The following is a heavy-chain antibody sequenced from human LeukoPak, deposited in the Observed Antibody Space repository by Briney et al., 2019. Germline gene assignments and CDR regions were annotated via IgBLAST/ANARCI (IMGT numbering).Heavy chain of an antibody. V-gene: IGHV4-4*07. D-gene: IGHD1/OR15-1a*01. J-gene: IGHJ4*02. Sequence: SETLSLTCTVSGGAIRSHYWNWIRQPAGKGLEWIRRIYSSGYTNDNPFLKSRITMSVDMSKNQFSLRLNSVTAADTAVYYCARGEHSVDSWGQGMLVTVSS. CDR2: IYSSGYT. CDR1: GGAIRSHY. CDR3: ARGEHSVDS.